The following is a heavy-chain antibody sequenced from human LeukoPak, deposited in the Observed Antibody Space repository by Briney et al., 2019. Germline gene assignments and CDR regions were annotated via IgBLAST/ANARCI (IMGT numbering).Heavy chain of an antibody. Sequence: GGSLRLSCAASGFTFRSYSMNWVRQAPGKGLEWVSSIRSGSGYIYYADSMKGRFTISRDNPENSLYLQMNSLRAEDTAVYYGARSYSGGRVDYFDYWGQGTLVTVSS. D-gene: IGHD6-19*01. CDR1: GFTFRSYS. CDR2: IRSGSGYI. V-gene: IGHV3-21*01. CDR3: ARSYSGGRVDYFDY. J-gene: IGHJ4*02.